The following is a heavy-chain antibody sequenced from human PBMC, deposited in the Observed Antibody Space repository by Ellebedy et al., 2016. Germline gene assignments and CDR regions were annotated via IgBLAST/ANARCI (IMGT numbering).Heavy chain of an antibody. V-gene: IGHV3-23*01. Sequence: GESLKISCAASGFTFSSYAMSWVRQAPGKGLEWVSAISGSGGSTYYADSVKGRFTISRDNSKNTLYLQMNSLRAEDTALYYCAKDIKRSVVVSKYYYGMDVWGQGTTVTVSS. CDR3: AKDIKRSVVVSKYYYGMDV. D-gene: IGHD2-15*01. CDR1: GFTFSSYA. CDR2: ISGSGGST. J-gene: IGHJ6*02.